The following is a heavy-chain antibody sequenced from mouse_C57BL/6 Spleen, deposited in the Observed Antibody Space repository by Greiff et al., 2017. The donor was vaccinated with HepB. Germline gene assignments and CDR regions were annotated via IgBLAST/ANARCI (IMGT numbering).Heavy chain of an antibody. V-gene: IGHV5-9-1*02. D-gene: IGHD1-1*01. J-gene: IGHJ4*01. CDR1: GFTFSSYA. CDR3: TRLHYGSSPLAMDY. CDR2: ISSGGDYI. Sequence: EVKLVESGEGLVKPGGSLKLSCAASGFTFSSYAMSWVRQTPEKRLEWVAYISSGGDYIYYADTVKGRFTISRDNARNTLYLQMSSLKSEDTAMYYCTRLHYGSSPLAMDYWGQEPQSPSPQ.